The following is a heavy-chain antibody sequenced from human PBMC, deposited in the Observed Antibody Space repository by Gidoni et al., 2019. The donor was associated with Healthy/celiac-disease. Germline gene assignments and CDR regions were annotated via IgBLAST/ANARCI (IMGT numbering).Heavy chain of an antibody. J-gene: IGHJ4*02. CDR2: ISSSSSYI. V-gene: IGHV3-21*01. Sequence: EVQLVESGGGLVKPGGSLRLSCAASGFTFSSYSMNWVRQAPGKGLEWVSSISSSSSYIYYADSVKGRFTISRDNAKNSLYLQMNSLRAEDTAVYYCARVSPPPIWFGELLPRDPGDYWGQGTLVTVSS. CDR1: GFTFSSYS. D-gene: IGHD3-10*01. CDR3: ARVSPPPIWFGELLPRDPGDY.